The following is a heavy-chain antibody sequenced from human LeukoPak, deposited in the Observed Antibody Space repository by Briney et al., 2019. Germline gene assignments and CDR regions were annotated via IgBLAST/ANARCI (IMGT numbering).Heavy chain of an antibody. CDR2: IYYSGST. J-gene: IGHJ5*02. CDR1: GVSISSGGYY. Sequence: PSETLSLTCTVSGVSISSGGYYWSWIRQHPGKGLEWIGYIYYSGSTYYNPSLKSRVTISVDTSKNQFSLKLSSVTAADTAVYYCARGRYYDSSGYYYDWFDPWGQGTLVTVSS. V-gene: IGHV4-31*03. CDR3: ARGRYYDSSGYYYDWFDP. D-gene: IGHD3-22*01.